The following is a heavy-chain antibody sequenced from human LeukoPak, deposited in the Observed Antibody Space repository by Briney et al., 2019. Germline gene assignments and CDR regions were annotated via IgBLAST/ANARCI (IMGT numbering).Heavy chain of an antibody. CDR1: AGTFSSYA. J-gene: IGHJ4*02. Sequence: SVNVSCKASAGTFSSYAIGWVRQAPAQGLEWMGGSIPIFGTANYAQKFQGRVTITADESTNTAYMELSSLRSEDTAVYYCASDRIYRYYFDYWGQGTLVTVSS. CDR3: ASDRIYRYYFDY. CDR2: SIPIFGTA. V-gene: IGHV1-69*01. D-gene: IGHD2-15*01.